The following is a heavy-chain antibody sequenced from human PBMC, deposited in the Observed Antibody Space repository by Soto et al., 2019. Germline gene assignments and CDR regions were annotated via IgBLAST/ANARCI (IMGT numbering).Heavy chain of an antibody. D-gene: IGHD3-3*01. CDR3: ARHEFLEWLLYGNWFDP. J-gene: IGHJ5*02. CDR2: IYYSGST. CDR1: GGSISSSSYY. V-gene: IGHV4-39*01. Sequence: SETLSLTCTVSGGSISSSSYYWGWIRQPPGKGLEWIGSIYYSGSTYYNPSLKSRVTISVDTSKNQFSLKLSSVTAADTAVYYCARHEFLEWLLYGNWFDPWGQGTLVTVSS.